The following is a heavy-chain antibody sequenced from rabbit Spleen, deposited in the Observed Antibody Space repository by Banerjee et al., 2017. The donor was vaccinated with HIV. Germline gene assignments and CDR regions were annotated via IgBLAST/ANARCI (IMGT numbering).Heavy chain of an antibody. CDR1: GFSFNSSYY. V-gene: IGHV1S40*01. CDR3: ARGSAAMTMVITGYYLNL. CDR2: MYPDGVGST. Sequence: QSLEESGGDLVKPGASLTLTCTASGFSFNSSYYICWVRQAPGKGLEWIGCMYPDGVGSTAYASWAKGRFTISKTSSTTVTLQMTSLTAADTATYFCARGSAAMTMVITGYYLNLWGPGTLVTVS. D-gene: IGHD2-1*01. J-gene: IGHJ4*01.